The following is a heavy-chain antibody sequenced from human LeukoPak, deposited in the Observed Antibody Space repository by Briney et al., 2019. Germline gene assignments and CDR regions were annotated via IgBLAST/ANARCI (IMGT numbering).Heavy chain of an antibody. D-gene: IGHD3-16*01. CDR2: IYPGDSDT. V-gene: IGHV5-51*01. J-gene: IGHJ3*02. CDR3: ASSLYDYVWGSYVAFDI. CDR1: GYSFTSYW. Sequence: GESLKISCKGSGYSFTSYWIGWVRQMPGKGLEWMGIIYPGDSDTRYSPSFQGQVTISADKSISTAYLQWSSLKAPDTAMYYCASSLYDYVWGSYVAFDIWGQGTMVTVSS.